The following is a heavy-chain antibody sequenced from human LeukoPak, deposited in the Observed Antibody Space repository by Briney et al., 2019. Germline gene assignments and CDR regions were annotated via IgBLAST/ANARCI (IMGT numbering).Heavy chain of an antibody. CDR1: GYTLTELS. V-gene: IGHV1-24*01. Sequence: ASVKVSCKVSGYTLTELSMHWVRQAPGKGLEWMGGFDPEDGETIYAQKFQGRVTMTEDTSTDTAYMELSSLRSEDTAVYYCATRLLYSGYDQPYYYYGMDAWGQGTTVTVSS. J-gene: IGHJ6*02. D-gene: IGHD5-12*01. CDR3: ATRLLYSGYDQPYYYYGMDA. CDR2: FDPEDGET.